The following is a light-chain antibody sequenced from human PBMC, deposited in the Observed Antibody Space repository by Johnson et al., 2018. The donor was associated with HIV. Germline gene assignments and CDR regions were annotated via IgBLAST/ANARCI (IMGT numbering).Light chain of an antibody. V-gene: IGLV1-51*02. CDR3: GTWDSSLSANV. CDR2: ENN. Sequence: QSVLTQPPSVSAAPGQKVTISCSGRSSNIGKNYVSWYQQLPGTAPKVLIYENNKRPSGIPDRFSGSKSGTSATLGITGLQTGDEADYYCGTWDSSLSANVFGTGTKVTVL. CDR1: SSNIGKNY. J-gene: IGLJ1*01.